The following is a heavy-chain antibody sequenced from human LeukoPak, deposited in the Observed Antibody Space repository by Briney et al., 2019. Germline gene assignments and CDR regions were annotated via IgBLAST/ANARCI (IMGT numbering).Heavy chain of an antibody. V-gene: IGHV1-46*01. CDR1: GYTFTSYY. Sequence: ASVKVSCKASGYTFTSYYMHWVRQAPGQGLEWMGIINPSGGSTSYAQKFQGRVTMTRDTSTSTVYMELNSLTSEDTAVYYCAGDERWLRLGWFDPWGQGTLVTVSS. CDR2: INPSGGST. CDR3: AGDERWLRLGWFDP. J-gene: IGHJ5*02. D-gene: IGHD5-12*01.